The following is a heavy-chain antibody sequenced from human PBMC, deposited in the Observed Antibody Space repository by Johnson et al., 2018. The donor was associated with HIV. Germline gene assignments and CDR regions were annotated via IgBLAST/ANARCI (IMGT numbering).Heavy chain of an antibody. CDR1: GFTFSSYA. D-gene: IGHD4-17*01. J-gene: IGHJ3*02. Sequence: QVQLVESGGGLVKPGGSLRLSCAASGFTFSSYAMHWVRQAPGQGLEWVAVISYDGSNKYYADSVKGRFTISRDNSKNTLYLQMNSLRVEDTALYYCARPADYGDYSRDAFDIWGQGTMVTVSS. V-gene: IGHV3-30-3*01. CDR3: ARPADYGDYSRDAFDI. CDR2: ISYDGSNK.